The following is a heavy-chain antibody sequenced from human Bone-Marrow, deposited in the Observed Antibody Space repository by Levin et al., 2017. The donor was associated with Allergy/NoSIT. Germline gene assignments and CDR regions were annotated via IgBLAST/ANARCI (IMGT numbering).Heavy chain of an antibody. CDR2: MYFSGDS. V-gene: IGHV4-39*07. Sequence: SETLSLTCTVSGASITSSNSNWGWIRQSPEKGLEWIGTMYFSGDSFYNPSLKSRVTISVDTSKSQFSLKLTSVTAADTATYYCAREKGDHAWGSFRYFDFWGQGTLVTVSS. D-gene: IGHD3-16*02. CDR3: AREKGDHAWGSFRYFDF. CDR1: GASITSSNSN. J-gene: IGHJ4*02.